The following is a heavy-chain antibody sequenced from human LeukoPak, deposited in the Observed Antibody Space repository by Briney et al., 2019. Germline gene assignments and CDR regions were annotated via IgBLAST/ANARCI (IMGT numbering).Heavy chain of an antibody. CDR1: GGSISSGGYS. CDR3: ARGPIYSSGWYGY. V-gene: IGHV4-30-2*01. CDR2: IYHSGST. D-gene: IGHD6-19*01. Sequence: SQTLSLTCAVSGGSISSGGYSWSWIRQPPGKGLEWIGYIYHSGSTNYNPSLKSRVTISVDTSKNQFSLKLSSVTAADTAVYYCARGPIYSSGWYGYWGQGTLVTVSS. J-gene: IGHJ4*02.